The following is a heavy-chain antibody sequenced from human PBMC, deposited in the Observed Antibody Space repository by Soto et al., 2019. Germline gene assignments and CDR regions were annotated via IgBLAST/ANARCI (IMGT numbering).Heavy chain of an antibody. J-gene: IGHJ4*02. CDR1: GYTFSSYA. D-gene: IGHD3-22*01. CDR3: ARVPPYDSSGYANLDY. Sequence: GASVKVSCKTSGYTFSSYAMYWVRQAPGQRLEWMGWINAGNGNTKYSQKFQGRVTITRDTSASTAYMELSSLRSEDTAVYYCARVPPYDSSGYANLDYWGQGTLVTVSS. V-gene: IGHV1-3*01. CDR2: INAGNGNT.